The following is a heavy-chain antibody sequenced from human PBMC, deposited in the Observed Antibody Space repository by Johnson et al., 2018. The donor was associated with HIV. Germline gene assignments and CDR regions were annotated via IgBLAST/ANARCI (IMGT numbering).Heavy chain of an antibody. CDR1: SYW. D-gene: IGHD6-13*01. CDR3: AKGSGSSWYIGAFDI. Sequence: SYWMSWVRQAPGKGLEWVSAISGSGGSTYYADSVKGRFTISRDNSKNTLYLQMNSLRAEDTAVYYCAKGSGSSWYIGAFDIWGQGTMVTVSS. CDR2: ISGSGGST. V-gene: IGHV3-23*01. J-gene: IGHJ3*02.